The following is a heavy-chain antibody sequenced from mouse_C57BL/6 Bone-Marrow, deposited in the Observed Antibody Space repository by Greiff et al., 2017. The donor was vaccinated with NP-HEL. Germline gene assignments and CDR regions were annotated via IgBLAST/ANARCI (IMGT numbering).Heavy chain of an antibody. Sequence: EVKLVESGGGLVQSGRSLRLSCATSGFTFSDFYMEWVRQAPGKGLEWIAASRNKANAYTTEYSASVKGRFIVSRDTSQSILYLQMNALRAEDTAIYYCASNYYGSSYLFAYWGQGTLVTVSA. J-gene: IGHJ3*01. CDR3: ASNYYGSSYLFAY. D-gene: IGHD1-1*01. CDR1: GFTFSDFY. V-gene: IGHV7-1*01. CDR2: SRNKANAYTT.